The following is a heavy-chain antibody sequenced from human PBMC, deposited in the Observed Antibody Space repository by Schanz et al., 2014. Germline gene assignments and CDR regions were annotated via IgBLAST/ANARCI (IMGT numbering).Heavy chain of an antibody. CDR2: IKSKTDGGRT. CDR3: TPRYCSGGRCSTWQYYSGMDV. J-gene: IGHJ6*02. D-gene: IGHD2-15*01. CDR1: GFTFSNAW. Sequence: EVQLVESGGGLVKPGGSLRLSCAASGFTFSNAWMIWVRQAPGKGLEWVGRIKSKTDGGRTDYAAPVKGRFTISRDDSKNTLYTQMNSLQPEDTAVYYCTPRYCSGGRCSTWQYYSGMDVWGRGTTVTVSS. V-gene: IGHV3-15*01.